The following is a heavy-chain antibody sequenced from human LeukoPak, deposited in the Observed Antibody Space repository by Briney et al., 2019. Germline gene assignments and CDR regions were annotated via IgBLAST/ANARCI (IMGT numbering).Heavy chain of an antibody. CDR1: GFTFSGSA. CDR2: IRSKANSYAT. Sequence: GGSLRLSCAASGFTFSGSAMHWVSQASGKWLEWVGRIRSKANSYATAYAASVKGRFTISRDDSKNTAYLQMNSLKTEDTAVYYCTRRDYGGIGIDYWGQGTLVTVSS. V-gene: IGHV3-73*01. CDR3: TRRDYGGIGIDY. D-gene: IGHD4-23*01. J-gene: IGHJ4*02.